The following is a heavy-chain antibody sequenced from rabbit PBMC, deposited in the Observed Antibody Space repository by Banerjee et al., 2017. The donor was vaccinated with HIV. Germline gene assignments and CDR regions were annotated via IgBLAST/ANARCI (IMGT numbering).Heavy chain of an antibody. J-gene: IGHJ4*01. CDR2: IYTGSNGNT. CDR3: ARDLAGVIGWNFNL. D-gene: IGHD4-1*01. CDR1: GFSFGSSYY. V-gene: IGHV1S40*01. Sequence: QSLEESGGDLVKPGASLTLTCTASGFSFGSSYYMCWVRQAPGKGLEWSACIYTGSNGNTYYASWAKGRFTISKTSSTTVTLQMTSLTAADTATYFCARDLAGVIGWNFNLWGPGTLVTVS.